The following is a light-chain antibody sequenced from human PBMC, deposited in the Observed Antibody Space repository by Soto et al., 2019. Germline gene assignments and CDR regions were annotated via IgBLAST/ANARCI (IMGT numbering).Light chain of an antibody. Sequence: QSALTQPASVSGSPGQSITISCTGTSSDVGSYNLVSWYQQHPGKAPKLMIYEGSKRPAGVSNRFSGSKSGNTASLPISGLQADDEADYYCCSYAGSSTPYVFGTGTKLTVL. J-gene: IGLJ1*01. CDR1: SSDVGSYNL. V-gene: IGLV2-23*01. CDR3: CSYAGSSTPYV. CDR2: EGS.